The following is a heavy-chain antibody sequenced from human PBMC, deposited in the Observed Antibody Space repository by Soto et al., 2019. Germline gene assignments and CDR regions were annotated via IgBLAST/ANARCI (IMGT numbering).Heavy chain of an antibody. CDR2: IDWDDDK. D-gene: IGHD5-12*01. V-gene: IGHV2-70*11. CDR3: ARLGSGYDYNTYYYSFMDV. J-gene: IGHJ6*03. CDR1: GFSLSTRGMC. Sequence: SRPTLVNTTQTLTQTGAFSGFSLSTRGMCVSWIRQPPGKAQEWLARIDWDDDKYYSTSLKTRLTISKDTSKNQVVLTMTNMDPVDTATYYCARLGSGYDYNTYYYSFMDVWGKGTTVTVSS.